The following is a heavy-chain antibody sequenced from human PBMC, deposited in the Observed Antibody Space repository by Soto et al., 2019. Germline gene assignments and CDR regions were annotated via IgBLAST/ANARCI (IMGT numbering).Heavy chain of an antibody. CDR1: GGSFSGYY. D-gene: IGHD1-1*01. CDR3: ASALERRVDY. CDR2: INHSGST. V-gene: IGHV4-34*01. J-gene: IGHJ4*02. Sequence: QVQLQQWGAGLLKPSETLSLTCAVYGGSFSGYYWSWIRQPPGKGLEWIGEINHSGSTNYNPSLQSRVTISVDTSKNQFSLKLISVTSAHRAVYYCASALERRVDYWGQGTLVTVCS.